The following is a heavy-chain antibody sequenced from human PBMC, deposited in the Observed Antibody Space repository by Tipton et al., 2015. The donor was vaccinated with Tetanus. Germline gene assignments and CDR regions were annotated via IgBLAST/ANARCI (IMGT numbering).Heavy chain of an antibody. D-gene: IGHD3-22*01. CDR1: GYTFTGYY. CDR2: IDPNSGGT. CDR3: ARDRGDYIYYGMDV. V-gene: IGHV1-2*02. Sequence: QLVQSGAGVKKPGASVKVSCKASGYTFTGYYIYWVRQAPGQGLEWMGWIDPNSGGTNYAQKFQGRVTMTRDTSISTAYMELSSLRSDDTAVYYCARDRGDYIYYGMDVWGPGTTVTVS. J-gene: IGHJ6*02.